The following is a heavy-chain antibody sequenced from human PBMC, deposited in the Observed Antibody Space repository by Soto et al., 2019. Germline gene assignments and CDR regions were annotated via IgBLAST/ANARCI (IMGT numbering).Heavy chain of an antibody. D-gene: IGHD5-12*01. J-gene: IGHJ4*02. CDR3: PRNSPIGTIFSGDDDIDS. V-gene: IGHV1-69*02. CDR2: IIPMLDVT. CDR1: GSTFRSHI. Sequence: QVQVVQSGAEVKKPGASVRVSCKASGSTFRSHIITWVRQAPGQGLEWMGRIIPMLDVTNYAQKFQGRVPISADKSTTTAYMEVSSLPYEATNVYYCPRNSPIGTIFSGDDDIDSWGQRTLVSVSS.